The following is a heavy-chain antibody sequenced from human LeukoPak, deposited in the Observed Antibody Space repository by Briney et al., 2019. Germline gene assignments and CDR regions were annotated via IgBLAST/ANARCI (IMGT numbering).Heavy chain of an antibody. V-gene: IGHV5-51*01. CDR1: GYSFTSYW. D-gene: IGHD3-16*01. CDR3: ARHLFTGGSYYFDY. J-gene: IGHJ4*02. CDR2: IYPYDSGT. Sequence: GESLKISCKGSGYSFTSYWVGWVRQVPGKSMEWMGIIYPYDSGTRYSPSFQGQVTISADKSLSTAYLQWSSLKASDTAMDYCARHLFTGGSYYFDYWGQGTLVIVSS.